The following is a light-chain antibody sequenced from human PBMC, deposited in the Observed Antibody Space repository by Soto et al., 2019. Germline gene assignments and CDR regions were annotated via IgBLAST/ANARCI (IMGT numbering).Light chain of an antibody. Sequence: EIVMTQSPATLSVSPGERATLSCRASRSVAGYLAWYQQIPGQAPRLLMYDASNRATGIPARFSGSGSGTDFTLTISSLEPEDFAVYYCQQRSNWPLTFGGGTKVDIK. V-gene: IGKV3-11*01. CDR3: QQRSNWPLT. CDR1: RSVAGY. J-gene: IGKJ4*01. CDR2: DAS.